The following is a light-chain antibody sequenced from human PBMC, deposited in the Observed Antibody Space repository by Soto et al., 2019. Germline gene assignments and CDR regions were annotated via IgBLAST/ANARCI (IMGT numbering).Light chain of an antibody. CDR3: QVWDSTSDHPYVV. V-gene: IGLV3-21*04. CDR2: YDS. J-gene: IGLJ2*01. Sequence: SYELTQPPSVSVAPGGTARITCGGDNIGSKSVHWYQQKPGQAPVLVIFYDSDRPSGIPERFSGSNSGNTATLTISRVEAGDEADYHCQVWDSTSDHPYVVFGGGTKVTVL. CDR1: NIGSKS.